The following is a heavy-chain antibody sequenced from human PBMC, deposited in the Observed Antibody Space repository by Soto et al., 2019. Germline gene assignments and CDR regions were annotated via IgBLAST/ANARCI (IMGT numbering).Heavy chain of an antibody. Sequence: SETLSLTCAVYGGSFSDYYWSWIRQPPGKGLEWIGEINHSGSTNYNPSLKSRVTISVDTSKNQFSLKLNSVIAADTAVYYCARVKHIVVVTAILDYWGQGTLVTVS. J-gene: IGHJ4*02. D-gene: IGHD2-21*02. CDR2: INHSGST. V-gene: IGHV4-34*01. CDR3: ARVKHIVVVTAILDY. CDR1: GGSFSDYY.